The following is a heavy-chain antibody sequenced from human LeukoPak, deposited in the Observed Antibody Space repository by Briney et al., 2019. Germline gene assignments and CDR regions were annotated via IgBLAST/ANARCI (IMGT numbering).Heavy chain of an antibody. J-gene: IGHJ4*02. Sequence: PGGSLRLSCAASGFTFSSYWMHWVRHAPGKGLVWVSRINSDGSSTSYADSVKGRFTISRDNSKNTLYLQMNSLRAEDTAVYYCAKSYAWLVENIDYWGQGSLATVSS. V-gene: IGHV3-74*01. CDR3: AKSYAWLVENIDY. D-gene: IGHD6-19*01. CDR2: INSDGSST. CDR1: GFTFSSYW.